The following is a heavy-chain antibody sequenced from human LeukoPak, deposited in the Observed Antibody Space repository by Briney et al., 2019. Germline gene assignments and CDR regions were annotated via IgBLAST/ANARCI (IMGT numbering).Heavy chain of an antibody. Sequence: GGSLRLSCAASGFTFSDYYMSWIRQAPGKGLEWVSYISRSGSSIYYADSVKGRFTISSDNAKNSLYLQMNSLRAEDTAVYYCARGTGTPTWHPPDYWGQGTLVTVSS. CDR2: ISRSGSSI. J-gene: IGHJ4*02. D-gene: IGHD1-7*01. CDR3: ARGTGTPTWHPPDY. CDR1: GFTFSDYY. V-gene: IGHV3-11*01.